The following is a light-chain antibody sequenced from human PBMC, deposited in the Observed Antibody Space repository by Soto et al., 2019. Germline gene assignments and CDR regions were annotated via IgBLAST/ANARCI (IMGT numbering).Light chain of an antibody. CDR3: QQSYSSPPT. J-gene: IGKJ1*01. V-gene: IGKV1-39*01. CDR2: AAS. CDR1: QSISNH. Sequence: DLPMTQSPSSLSASVEDRVIITCRASQSISNHLNWYQQKPGKAPKLLIFAASSLQSGVPSRFSGSRSGPDFTLTISSLQPEDFATYYCQQSYSSPPTFGQGTKVDI.